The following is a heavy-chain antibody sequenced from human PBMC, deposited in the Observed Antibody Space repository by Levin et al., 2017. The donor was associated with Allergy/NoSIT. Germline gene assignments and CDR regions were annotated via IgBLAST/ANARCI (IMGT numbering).Heavy chain of an antibody. V-gene: IGHV4-59*01. J-gene: IGHJ3*02. CDR2: IYYSGST. CDR3: ARAPPNSNYADDAFDI. D-gene: IGHD4-11*01. CDR1: GGSISSSY. Sequence: SQTLSLTCTVSGGSISSSYWSWIRQPPGKGLEWIGYIYYSGSTNYNPSLKSRVNISVDTSKNQFSLKLSSVTAADTAVYYCARAPPNSNYADDAFDIWGQGTMVTVSS.